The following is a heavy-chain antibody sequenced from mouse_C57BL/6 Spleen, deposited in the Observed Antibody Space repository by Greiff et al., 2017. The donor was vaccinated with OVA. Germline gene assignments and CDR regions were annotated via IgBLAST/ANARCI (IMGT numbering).Heavy chain of an antibody. Sequence: EVKLMESGEGLVKPGGSLKLSCAASGFTFSSYAMSWVRQTPEKRLEWVAYISSGGAYIYYADTVKGRFTISRDNARNTLYLQMRSLKSEDTAMYYCTGTTGYFDYWGQGTTLTVSS. CDR1: GFTFSSYA. V-gene: IGHV5-9-1*02. CDR3: TGTTGYFDY. CDR2: ISSGGAYI. J-gene: IGHJ2*01. D-gene: IGHD1-1*01.